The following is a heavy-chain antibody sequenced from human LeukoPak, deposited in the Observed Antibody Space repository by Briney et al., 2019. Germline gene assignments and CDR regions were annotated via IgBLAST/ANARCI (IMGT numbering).Heavy chain of an antibody. Sequence: GASVKVSCKASGFTFTSSAVQWVRQARGQRLEWIGWIVVGSGNTNYAQKFQERVTITRDMSTSTAYMELSSLRSEDTAVYYCAARGYYDSSAYAFDIWGQGTMVPSLQ. V-gene: IGHV1-58*01. CDR1: GFTFTSSA. CDR2: IVVGSGNT. CDR3: AARGYYDSSAYAFDI. D-gene: IGHD3-22*01. J-gene: IGHJ3*02.